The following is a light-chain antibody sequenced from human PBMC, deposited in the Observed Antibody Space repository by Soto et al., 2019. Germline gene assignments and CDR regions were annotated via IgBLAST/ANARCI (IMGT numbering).Light chain of an antibody. CDR2: DAS. J-gene: IGKJ5*01. Sequence: EIVLTQSPAILSLSPGERATLSCRASQSVSSSLAWFQQKPGQAPRLLIYDASNRATGIPARFSGSGSGTDFTLTISSLEPADFAVYYCQQRGNWPFTFGQGTRLEIK. CDR3: QQRGNWPFT. CDR1: QSVSSS. V-gene: IGKV3-11*01.